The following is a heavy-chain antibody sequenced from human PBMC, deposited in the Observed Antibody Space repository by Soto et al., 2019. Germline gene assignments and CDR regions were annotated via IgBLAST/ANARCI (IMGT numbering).Heavy chain of an antibody. CDR3: VSEMPLLGVFDF. J-gene: IGHJ4*02. Sequence: GALRLSCAASGFTFSSYAMSWVRQAPGKGLEWVGRIRTKSDGETTEYAAPVKGRIAISRDDLRKMLFLEMNSLDSDDSAVYYCVSEMPLLGVFDFWGQGTLVTVSS. CDR1: GFTFSSYA. CDR2: IRTKSDGETT. V-gene: IGHV3-15*01. D-gene: IGHD3-16*01.